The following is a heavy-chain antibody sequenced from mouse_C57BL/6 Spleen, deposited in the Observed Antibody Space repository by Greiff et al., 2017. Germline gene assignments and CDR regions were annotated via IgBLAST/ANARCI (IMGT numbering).Heavy chain of an antibody. CDR2: IDPSDSYT. CDR3: ASKGLSNYVEFAY. V-gene: IGHV1-50*01. Sequence: QVQLQQPGAELVKPGASVKLSCKASGYTFTSYWMPWVKQRPGQGLEWIGEIDPSDSYTNYNQKFKGKATLTVDTSSSTAYMQLSSLTSEDSAVYYCASKGLSNYVEFAYWGQGTLVTVSA. J-gene: IGHJ3*01. D-gene: IGHD2-5*01. CDR1: GYTFTSYW.